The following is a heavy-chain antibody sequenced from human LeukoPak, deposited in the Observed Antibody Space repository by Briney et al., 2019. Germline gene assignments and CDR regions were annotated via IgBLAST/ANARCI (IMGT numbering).Heavy chain of an antibody. CDR1: GFTVSTNY. D-gene: IGHD3-22*01. CDR3: ARDGYYDSSGYRKHDGFDI. V-gene: IGHV3-66*01. Sequence: GGSLRLSCAASGFTVSTNYMSWVRQAPGKGLEWVSLIYSGGITQYADSVKGRFTISRDNYKNTLYLQMTSLRAEDTAVYHCARDGYYDSSGYRKHDGFDIWGQGTLVTVSS. CDR2: IYSGGIT. J-gene: IGHJ3*02.